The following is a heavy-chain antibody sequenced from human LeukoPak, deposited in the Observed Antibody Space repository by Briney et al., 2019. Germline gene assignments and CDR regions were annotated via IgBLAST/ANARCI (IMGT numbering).Heavy chain of an antibody. CDR3: ARAISSTNKLDY. CDR1: GYTFTSYY. Sequence: ASVKVSCKASGYTFTSYYMHWVRQAPGQGLEWMGIINPSGGSTSYAQKFQGRVTMTRDTSTSTVYMELSSLRSEDTAVYHCARAISSTNKLDYWGQGTLVTVSS. J-gene: IGHJ4*02. V-gene: IGHV1-46*01. D-gene: IGHD2-2*01. CDR2: INPSGGST.